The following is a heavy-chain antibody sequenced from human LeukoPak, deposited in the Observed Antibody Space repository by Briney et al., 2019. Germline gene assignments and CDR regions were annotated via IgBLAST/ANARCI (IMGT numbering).Heavy chain of an antibody. CDR2: IFPIFGTA. Sequence: SVKVSCKASGGTFSSYAISWVRQAPGQGLEWMGGIFPIFGTANYAQKFQGRVTITADESTSTAYMELSSLRSEDTAVYYCASQISGSQNLDAFDIWGQGTMVTVSS. CDR1: GGTFSSYA. D-gene: IGHD3-10*01. CDR3: ASQISGSQNLDAFDI. J-gene: IGHJ3*02. V-gene: IGHV1-69*01.